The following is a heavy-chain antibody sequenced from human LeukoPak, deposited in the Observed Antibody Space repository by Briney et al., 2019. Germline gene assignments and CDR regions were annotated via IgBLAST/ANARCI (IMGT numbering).Heavy chain of an antibody. CDR3: ARGGTRYYFDY. CDR1: GFTFSTYA. J-gene: IGHJ4*02. D-gene: IGHD3-16*01. CDR2: INIAGTT. Sequence: GGSLRLSCAASGFTFSTYAMSWVRQAPGKGLECVSSINIAGTTYYADSVKGRFTISRDNSKNTLYLQMNSLRAEDTAVYYCARGGTRYYFDYWGQGTLVTVSS. V-gene: IGHV3-66*01.